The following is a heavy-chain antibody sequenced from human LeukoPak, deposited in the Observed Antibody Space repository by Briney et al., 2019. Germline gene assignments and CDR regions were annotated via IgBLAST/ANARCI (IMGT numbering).Heavy chain of an antibody. CDR1: GYTFTGYY. CDR2: INPNSGGT. V-gene: IGHV1-2*02. Sequence: GASVKVSCKASGYTFTGYYMHWVRQAPGQGLEWMGWINPNSGGTNYAQKFQGRVTMTRDTSISTAYMELSRLRSDDTAVYYCAREETKPYSTWTAAPPENWFDPWGQGTLVTVSS. D-gene: IGHD2-15*01. J-gene: IGHJ5*02. CDR3: AREETKPYSTWTAAPPENWFDP.